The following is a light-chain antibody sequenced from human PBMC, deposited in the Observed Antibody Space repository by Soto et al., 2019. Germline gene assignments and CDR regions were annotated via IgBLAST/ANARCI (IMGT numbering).Light chain of an antibody. J-gene: IGKJ1*01. CDR2: IAS. CDR1: QGIRSY. Sequence: IQLTPSPSSLSSSVGDRVAITCRASQGIRSYLAWYQQKPGEAPKLLISIASILQSGVPSRFSGSGSGTEFTLTISSLQPDDFATYYCQQYQIDWTFGQGTKVDI. CDR3: QQYQIDWT. V-gene: IGKV1-9*01.